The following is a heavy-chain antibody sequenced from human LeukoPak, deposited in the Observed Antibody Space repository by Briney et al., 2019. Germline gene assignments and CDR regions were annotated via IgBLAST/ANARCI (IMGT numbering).Heavy chain of an antibody. Sequence: GASVKVSCKASGGTFSSYAISWVRQAPGQGLEWMGGIIPIFDTANYAQKFQGRVTITADKSTSTAYMELSSLRSEDTAVYYCATAHYGSGMGDAFDIWGQGTMVTVSS. J-gene: IGHJ3*02. D-gene: IGHD3-10*01. CDR3: ATAHYGSGMGDAFDI. CDR2: IIPIFDTA. V-gene: IGHV1-69*06. CDR1: GGTFSSYA.